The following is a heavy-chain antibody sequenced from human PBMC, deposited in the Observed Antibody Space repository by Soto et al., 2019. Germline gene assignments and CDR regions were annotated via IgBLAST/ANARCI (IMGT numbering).Heavy chain of an antibody. Sequence: TLSLTCTVSGGSISSGGYYWSWIRQHPGKGLEWIGYIYYSGSTNYNPSLKSRVTISLDTSKNQFSLKLSSVTAADTAVYYCAREETYYDFWSGYYTAPFDSWGQGTLVTVSS. CDR1: GGSISSGGYY. CDR2: IYYSGST. J-gene: IGHJ4*02. CDR3: AREETYYDFWSGYYTAPFDS. D-gene: IGHD3-3*01. V-gene: IGHV4-31*03.